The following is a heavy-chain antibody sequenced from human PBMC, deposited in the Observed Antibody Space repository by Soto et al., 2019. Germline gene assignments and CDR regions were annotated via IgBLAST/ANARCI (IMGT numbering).Heavy chain of an antibody. CDR3: ARDRAYSRFDY. CDR1: GFSFSSAW. V-gene: IGHV3-7*03. D-gene: IGHD4-4*01. Sequence: EVQLVESGGGLVQPGGSLRLSCAVSGFSFSSAWMTWIRQAPGKGLERVAIMNEDGSERYYVDSVKGLFTISRDNAKNALFLQMNSLRVEDTAVYFCARDRAYSRFDYWGQGSLVTVSS. J-gene: IGHJ4*02. CDR2: MNEDGSER.